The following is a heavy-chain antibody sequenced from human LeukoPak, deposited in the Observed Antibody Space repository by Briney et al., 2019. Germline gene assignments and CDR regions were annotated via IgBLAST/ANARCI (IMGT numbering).Heavy chain of an antibody. D-gene: IGHD6-13*01. CDR2: INHSGST. Sequence: PSETLSLTCAVYGGSFSGYYWSWIRQPPGKGLEWIGEINHSGSTNYNPSLKSRVTISVDTSKSQFSLKLSSVTAADTAVYYCARAGRRSSSWYHWGQGTLVTVSS. CDR3: ARAGRRSSSWYH. J-gene: IGHJ5*02. CDR1: GGSFSGYY. V-gene: IGHV4-34*01.